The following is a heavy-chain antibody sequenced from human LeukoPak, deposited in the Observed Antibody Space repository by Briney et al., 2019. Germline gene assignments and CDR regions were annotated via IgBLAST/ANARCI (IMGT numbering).Heavy chain of an antibody. CDR1: GYTFASYA. CDR2: TNGGSGKS. CDR3: ARGAGAVAGTTFDY. Sequence: GASVKVSCKASGYTFASYAIHWVRQAPGQRLEWMGWTNGGSGKSKYSQHFQGRVTITRDKSANTAYMELSSLKSEDMAVYYCARGAGAVAGTTFDYWGQGSLVTVSS. V-gene: IGHV1-3*02. J-gene: IGHJ4*02. D-gene: IGHD6-19*01.